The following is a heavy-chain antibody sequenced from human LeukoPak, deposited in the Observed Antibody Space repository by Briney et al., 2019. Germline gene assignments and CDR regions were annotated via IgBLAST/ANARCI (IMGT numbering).Heavy chain of an antibody. CDR1: GFTFSSYG. V-gene: IGHV3-48*01. CDR2: ISGSDGTT. J-gene: IGHJ3*02. D-gene: IGHD3/OR15-3a*01. Sequence: PGRSLRLSCAASGFTFSSYGMHWVRQAPGKGLEWVSYISGSDGTTYYGDSVKGRFTISRDNAKNSLYLQMNALRAEDTAIYYCVREISSGLTFDIWGQGTMVTVSS. CDR3: VREISSGLTFDI.